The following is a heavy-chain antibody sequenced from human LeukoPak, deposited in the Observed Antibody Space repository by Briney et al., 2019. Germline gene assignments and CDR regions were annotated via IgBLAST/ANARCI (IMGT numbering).Heavy chain of an antibody. J-gene: IGHJ4*02. Sequence: SETLSLTCTVSGGSISSSSYYWGWIRQPPGKGLEWIGSIYYSGSTYYNPSLKSRVTISVDTSKNQFSLKLSSVTAADTAVYYCARLVTVNTRYFDYWGQGTLVTVSS. CDR1: GGSISSSSYY. CDR2: IYYSGST. CDR3: ARLVTVNTRYFDY. D-gene: IGHD4-17*01. V-gene: IGHV4-39*07.